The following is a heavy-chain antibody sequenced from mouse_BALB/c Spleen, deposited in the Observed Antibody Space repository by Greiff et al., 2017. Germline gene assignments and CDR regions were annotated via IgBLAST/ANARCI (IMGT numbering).Heavy chain of an antibody. CDR2: INPGSGGT. CDR3: ARDSGFYAMDY. CDR1: GYAFTNYL. J-gene: IGHJ4*01. Sequence: VMLVESGAELVRPGTSVKVSCKASGYAFTNYLIEWVKQRPGQGLEWIGVINPGSGGTNYNEKFKGKATLTADKSSSTAYMQLSSLTSDDSAVYFCARDSGFYAMDYWGQGTSVTVSS. V-gene: IGHV1-54*01. D-gene: IGHD4-1*01.